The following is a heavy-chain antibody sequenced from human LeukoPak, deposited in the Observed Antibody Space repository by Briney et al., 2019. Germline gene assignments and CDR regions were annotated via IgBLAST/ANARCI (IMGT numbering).Heavy chain of an antibody. CDR1: GFTFSSYG. CDR2: IWYDGSNK. V-gene: IGHV3-33*06. Sequence: GGSLRLSCAASGFTFSSYGMHWVRQAPGKGLEWVAVIWYDGSNKYYADSVKGRFTISRDNSKNTLYLQMNSLRAEDTAVYYCAKDYPTTNGRREPWFDPWGQGTLVTVSS. CDR3: AKDYPTTNGRREPWFDP. D-gene: IGHD4-11*01. J-gene: IGHJ5*02.